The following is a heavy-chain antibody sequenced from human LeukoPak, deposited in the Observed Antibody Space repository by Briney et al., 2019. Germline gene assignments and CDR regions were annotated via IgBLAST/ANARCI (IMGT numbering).Heavy chain of an antibody. D-gene: IGHD5-18*01. CDR1: GFTFSSYE. CDR2: ISSSGSTI. CDR3: ARAGSYSYGVLFDY. J-gene: IGHJ4*02. Sequence: GGSLRLSCAASGFTFSSYEMNWVRQAPGKGLEWVSYISSSGSTIYYADSVKGRFTISRDNAKSSLYLQMSSLRAEDTAVYYCARAGSYSYGVLFDYWGQGTLVTVSS. V-gene: IGHV3-48*03.